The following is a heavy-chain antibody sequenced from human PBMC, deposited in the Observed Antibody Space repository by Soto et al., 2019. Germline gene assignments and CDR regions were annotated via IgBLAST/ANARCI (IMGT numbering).Heavy chain of an antibody. CDR3: AQEATGGWHFFET. D-gene: IGHD6-19*01. CDR1: VFTFRVYG. V-gene: IGHV3-30*18. Sequence: VGSLRLSCASSVFTFRVYGMHCVRHSPGKWLEWVADISYDGNKKYYTDSVKGRFTISRDNSKNTLYLQMNSLRTEDTALYYCAQEATGGWHFFETWGQGTLVTVSS. J-gene: IGHJ1*01. CDR2: ISYDGNKK.